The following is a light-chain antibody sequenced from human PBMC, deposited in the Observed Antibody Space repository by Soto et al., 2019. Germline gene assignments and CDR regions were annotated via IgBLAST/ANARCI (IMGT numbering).Light chain of an antibody. CDR3: QQYNSYWT. V-gene: IGKV1-5*03. J-gene: IGKJ1*01. CDR1: QSISSW. Sequence: DIQITQSPSTLSGSVGARAPITCRASQSISSWLAWYQQKPGTAPKLLIYKESTLKRGVPSRFSGSGSGTEFTLTVSSLQPEDFATDYRQQYNSYWTFGQGTKVEIK. CDR2: KES.